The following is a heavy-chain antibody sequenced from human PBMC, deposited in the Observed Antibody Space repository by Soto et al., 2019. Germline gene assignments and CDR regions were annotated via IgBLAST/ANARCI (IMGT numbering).Heavy chain of an antibody. Sequence: EVQLLESGGGLVQSGGSLTVSCTASGFVFSKYAVTWVRQAPGQGLEWVSAITASGDTTYYADSVKGRFTISRDNSRDNLFLHMRSPRADDTARYFCVRGIYPSSAGGPFDLWGQGTLVTVSS. D-gene: IGHD5-12*01. V-gene: IGHV3-23*01. J-gene: IGHJ4*02. CDR1: GFVFSKYA. CDR2: ITASGDTT. CDR3: VRGIYPSSAGGPFDL.